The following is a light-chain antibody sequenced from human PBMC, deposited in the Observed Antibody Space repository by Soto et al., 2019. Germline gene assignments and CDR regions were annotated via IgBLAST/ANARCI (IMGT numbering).Light chain of an antibody. CDR3: QQFDSSVT. CDR2: GAT. CDR1: QSVSSTF. Sequence: EIVLTQSPGSLSLSPGERATLSCRASQSVSSTFFAWYQQRPGQAPRLLMYGATSMATGIPERFSGSGSETDFTLTISRLEPEEFAVYYCQQFDSSVTFGQGTKVEIK. J-gene: IGKJ1*01. V-gene: IGKV3-20*01.